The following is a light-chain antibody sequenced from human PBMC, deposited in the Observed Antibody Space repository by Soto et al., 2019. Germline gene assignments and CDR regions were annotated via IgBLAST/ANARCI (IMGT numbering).Light chain of an antibody. CDR2: DIS. CDR3: QQYNNWPKT. Sequence: MVMTPSPATLSVSPASGSTISGRASQSVSSNLAWYQQKPGQAPSLLIYDISARATGIPTRFSGSGSGTEFTLTISRLEPEDFAVYYCQQYNNWPKTFGQGTKVDI. CDR1: QSVSSN. V-gene: IGKV3D-15*01. J-gene: IGKJ1*01.